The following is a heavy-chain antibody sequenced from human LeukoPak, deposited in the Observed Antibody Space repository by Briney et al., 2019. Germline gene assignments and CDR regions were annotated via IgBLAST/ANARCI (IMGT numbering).Heavy chain of an antibody. J-gene: IGHJ4*02. CDR1: GGSISSYY. V-gene: IGHV4-59*01. Sequence: PSETLSLTCTVSGGSISSYYWSWIRQPPGKGLEWIGYIYYSGSTNYNPSLKSRVTISVDTSKNQFSLKLSSMTAADTAVYYYARVLPAAIHFDYWGQGTLVTVSS. CDR2: IYYSGST. D-gene: IGHD2-2*01. CDR3: ARVLPAAIHFDY.